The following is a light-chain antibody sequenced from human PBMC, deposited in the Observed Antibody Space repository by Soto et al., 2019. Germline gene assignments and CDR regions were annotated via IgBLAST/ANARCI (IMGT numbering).Light chain of an antibody. V-gene: IGKV1-8*01. Sequence: AIRMTQSPSSFSASTGDRVTITCRASQGISSYLAWYQQKPGKAPKLLIYAASTLQSGVPSRFSGSGSGTDFTLTISCLQSEDFATDYCQQYYSYPITCGGGTKVAIK. CDR2: AAS. CDR1: QGISSY. J-gene: IGKJ4*01. CDR3: QQYYSYPIT.